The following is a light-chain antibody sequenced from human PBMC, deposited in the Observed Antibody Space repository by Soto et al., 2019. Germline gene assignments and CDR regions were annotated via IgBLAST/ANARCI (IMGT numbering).Light chain of an antibody. J-gene: IGKJ3*01. CDR1: QGISNS. CDR3: QKYYAALIT. V-gene: IGKV1-27*01. CDR2: GAS. Sequence: DIQMTQSPSSLSASVGDRVTITCRASQGISNSLAWYQQKPGKVPQLLIYGASTLQSGVPSRFSGSGSGTDFTITISNLQPEDVATYYCQKYYAALITFGPGTRVHIK.